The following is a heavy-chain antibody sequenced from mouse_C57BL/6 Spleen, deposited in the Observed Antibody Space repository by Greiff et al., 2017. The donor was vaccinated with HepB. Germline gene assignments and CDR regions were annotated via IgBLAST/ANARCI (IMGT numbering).Heavy chain of an antibody. CDR2: IHPNSGST. D-gene: IGHD1-1*01. CDR1: GYTFTSYW. J-gene: IGHJ1*03. Sequence: QVHVKQPGAELVKPGASVKLSCKASGYTFTSYWMHWVKQRPGQGLEWIGMIHPNSGSTNYNEKFKSKATLTVDKSSSTAYMQLSSLTSEDSAVYYCAAITTVAALDFDVWGTGTTVTVCS. V-gene: IGHV1-64*01. CDR3: AAITTVAALDFDV.